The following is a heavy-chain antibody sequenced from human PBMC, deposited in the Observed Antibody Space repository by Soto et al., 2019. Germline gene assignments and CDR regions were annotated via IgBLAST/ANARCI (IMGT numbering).Heavy chain of an antibody. D-gene: IGHD6-6*01. V-gene: IGHV1-2*02. Sequence: GASVKVSCKASGYTFTGSYMHWVRQAPGQGLEWMGWVNPNTGGTNYAQKFQGRVTMTRDTSISTAYMELSRLSSDDTAVFYCARGGYSSSSPSDYWGQGTLVTV. CDR1: GYTFTGSY. CDR2: VNPNTGGT. CDR3: ARGGYSSSSPSDY. J-gene: IGHJ4*02.